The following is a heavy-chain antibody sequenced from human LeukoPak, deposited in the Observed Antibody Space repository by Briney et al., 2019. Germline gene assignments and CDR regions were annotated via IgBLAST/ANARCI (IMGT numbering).Heavy chain of an antibody. J-gene: IGHJ4*02. CDR1: GFTFSSYS. D-gene: IGHD6-25*01. CDR3: ARERETYSSGYPSDY. CDR2: ISSSSGYI. Sequence: GGSLRLSCAASGFTFSSYSMNWVRQAPGKGLEWVSFISSSSGYIYYADSVKGRFTISRDNAKNSLYLQMNSLRAEDTAVYYCARERETYSSGYPSDYWGQGTLVTVSS. V-gene: IGHV3-21*01.